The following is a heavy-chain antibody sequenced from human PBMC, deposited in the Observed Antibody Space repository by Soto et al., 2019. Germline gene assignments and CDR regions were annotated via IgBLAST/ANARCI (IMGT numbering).Heavy chain of an antibody. Sequence: PGGSLRLSCAASGFSLSNYVMNWVRQAPGKGLEWISSIGSSSSTIYYADSVKGRFTISRDNAKNSLYLQMNSLRDEDTAVYYCARDILVLWFGVDVWGQGTTVTVSS. CDR2: IGSSSSTI. CDR1: GFSLSNYV. J-gene: IGHJ6*02. D-gene: IGHD3-10*01. V-gene: IGHV3-48*02. CDR3: ARDILVLWFGVDV.